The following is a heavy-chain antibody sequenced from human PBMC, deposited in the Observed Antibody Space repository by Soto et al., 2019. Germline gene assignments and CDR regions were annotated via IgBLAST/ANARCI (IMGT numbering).Heavy chain of an antibody. CDR3: ARTWHPRIVVVTKRMRAFDI. J-gene: IGHJ3*02. V-gene: IGHV4-34*01. Sequence: QVQLQQWGAGLLKPSETLSLTCAVYGGSFSGYYWSWIRQPPGKGLEWIGEINHSGSTNYNPSLKSRVPISVDTSKNQFSLKLSSVTAADTAVYYCARTWHPRIVVVTKRMRAFDIWGQGTMVTVSS. CDR2: INHSGST. D-gene: IGHD3-22*01. CDR1: GGSFSGYY.